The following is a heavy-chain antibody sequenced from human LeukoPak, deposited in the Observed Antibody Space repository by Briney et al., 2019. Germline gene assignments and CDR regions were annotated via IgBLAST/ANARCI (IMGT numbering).Heavy chain of an antibody. CDR1: GGSISSSSYY. D-gene: IGHD5-18*01. J-gene: IGHJ5*02. CDR2: IYYSGST. V-gene: IGHV4-39*07. Sequence: SETLSLTCTVSGGSISSSSYYWGWIRQPPGKGLEWIGSIYYSGSTYYNPSLKSRVTISVDTSKNQFSLKLSSVTAADTAVYYCARGAQLWFRGGTWFDPWGQGTLVTVSS. CDR3: ARGAQLWFRGGTWFDP.